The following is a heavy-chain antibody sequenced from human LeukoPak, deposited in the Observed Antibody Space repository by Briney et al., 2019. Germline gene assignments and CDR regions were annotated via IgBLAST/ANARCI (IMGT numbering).Heavy chain of an antibody. CDR3: ARYYDFWSSIDY. CDR1: GFXFSSNW. J-gene: IGHJ4*02. D-gene: IGHD3-3*01. V-gene: IGHV3-7*05. Sequence: GGSLRLSCVASGFXFSSNWIFWVRQAPGRGREWVANIKQDGSERYYVDSVKCRFTISRDNAKNSLYLQMNSLRAEDTAIYYCARYYDFWSSIDYWGQGTLVTVSS. CDR2: IKQDGSER.